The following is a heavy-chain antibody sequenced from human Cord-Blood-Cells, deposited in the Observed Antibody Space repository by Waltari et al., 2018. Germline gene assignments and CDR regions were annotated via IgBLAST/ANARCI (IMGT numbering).Heavy chain of an antibody. CDR2: INAGNGNT. CDR3: ARGGAAGSSWYVLVDY. D-gene: IGHD6-13*01. J-gene: IGHJ4*02. CDR1: GYTFTSYA. V-gene: IGHV1-3*01. Sequence: QVQLVQSGAEVKKPGASVKVSCKASGYTFTSYAMHWVRQAPGQRLEWMGWINAGNGNTKYSQKFQGRVTITRDTSASTAYMELSSLRSEDTAVYYCARGGAAGSSWYVLVDYWGQGTLVTVSS.